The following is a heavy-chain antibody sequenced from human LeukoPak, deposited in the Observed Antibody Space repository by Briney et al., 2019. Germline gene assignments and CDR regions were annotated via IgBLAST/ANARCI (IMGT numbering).Heavy chain of an antibody. D-gene: IGHD1-26*01. CDR2: INPNSGGT. Sequence: ASVKVSCKASGYMFTGHYIHWVRQAPGQGLEWMGWINPNSGGTNYAQKFQGRVTMTRDTSTSTAYMELSRLRSDDTAMYYCARDIVGATGFDYWGQGTQVTVSS. V-gene: IGHV1-2*02. CDR1: GYMFTGHY. J-gene: IGHJ4*02. CDR3: ARDIVGATGFDY.